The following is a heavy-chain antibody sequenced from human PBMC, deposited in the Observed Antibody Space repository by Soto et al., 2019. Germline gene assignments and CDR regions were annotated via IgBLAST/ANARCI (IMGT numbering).Heavy chain of an antibody. CDR3: ARSGDFWSGTKSLHAFDI. D-gene: IGHD3-3*01. CDR1: GSTFTIYG. J-gene: IGHJ3*02. Sequence: GXSGKVSCXRSGSTFTIYGSHWVRQAPGQDLEWMGWISSYNGNTNYAQKLQGRVTMTTDTSTSTAYMELRSLRSDDRAVSYCARSGDFWSGTKSLHAFDIWGQWTMVTVS. CDR2: ISSYNGNT. V-gene: IGHV1-18*04.